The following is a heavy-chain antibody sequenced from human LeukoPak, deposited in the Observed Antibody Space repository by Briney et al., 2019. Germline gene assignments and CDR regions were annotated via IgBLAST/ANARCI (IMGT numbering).Heavy chain of an antibody. J-gene: IGHJ4*02. Sequence: GGSLRLSCAASGFTFSSYGMHWVRQAPGKGLEWVAYIRSNGSPIYYADSVKGRFTISRDNARDSLYLQMNSLRDEDTAVYYCARDTHSLDYWGPGTLVTVSS. CDR3: ARDTHSLDY. V-gene: IGHV3-48*02. CDR1: GFTFSSYG. CDR2: IRSNGSPI.